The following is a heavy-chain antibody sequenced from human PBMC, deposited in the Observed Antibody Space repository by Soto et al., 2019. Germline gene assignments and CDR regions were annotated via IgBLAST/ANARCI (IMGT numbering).Heavy chain of an antibody. Sequence: SETLSLTCTVSGGSISSSSYYWGWIRQPPGKGLEWIGSIYYSGSTYYNPSLKSRVTISVDTSKNQFSLKLSSVTAADTAVYYCARPRDSSGYYYGYFDYWGQGTLVTVS. CDR2: IYYSGST. J-gene: IGHJ4*02. CDR1: GGSISSSSYY. D-gene: IGHD3-22*01. CDR3: ARPRDSSGYYYGYFDY. V-gene: IGHV4-39*01.